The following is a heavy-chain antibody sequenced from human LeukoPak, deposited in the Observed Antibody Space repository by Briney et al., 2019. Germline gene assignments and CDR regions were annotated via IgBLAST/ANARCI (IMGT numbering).Heavy chain of an antibody. J-gene: IGHJ5*02. Sequence: GGSLRFSCAASGFTFSSYWMSWVRQAPGKGLEWVANIKQDGSEKDYVDSVKGRFTISRDNAKNSLYLQMNSLRAEDTAVYYCARDAGDCSSTSCYPDWFDPWGQGTLVTVSS. CDR1: GFTFSSYW. D-gene: IGHD2-2*01. CDR2: IKQDGSEK. V-gene: IGHV3-7*01. CDR3: ARDAGDCSSTSCYPDWFDP.